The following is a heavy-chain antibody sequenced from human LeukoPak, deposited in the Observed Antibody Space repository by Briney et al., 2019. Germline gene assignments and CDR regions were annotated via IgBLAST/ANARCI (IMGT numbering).Heavy chain of an antibody. Sequence: GSLRLSCAASGFTFSSYSMNWVRQAPGKGLEWVSSISSSSSYIYYADSVKGRFTISRDNAKNSLYLQMNSLRAEDTALYYCARGGLDWFDPWGQGTLVTVSS. CDR3: ARGGLDWFDP. J-gene: IGHJ5*02. CDR1: GFTFSSYS. CDR2: ISSSSSYI. V-gene: IGHV3-21*01. D-gene: IGHD2-21*01.